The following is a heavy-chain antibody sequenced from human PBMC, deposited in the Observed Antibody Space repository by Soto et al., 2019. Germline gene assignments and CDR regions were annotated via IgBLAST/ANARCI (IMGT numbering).Heavy chain of an antibody. CDR3: VKARCTGNPCYVPDY. Sequence: PGGSLILSCAASGFTFNSYTMAWVRQAPGKGLEWVSSISGSGGSPSYADSVQGRFTISRDNSRNTISLQMNSLRAEDTATYYCVKARCTGNPCYVPDYWGHGSLVTVSS. V-gene: IGHV3-23*01. J-gene: IGHJ4*01. D-gene: IGHD2-8*02. CDR1: GFTFNSYT. CDR2: ISGSGGSP.